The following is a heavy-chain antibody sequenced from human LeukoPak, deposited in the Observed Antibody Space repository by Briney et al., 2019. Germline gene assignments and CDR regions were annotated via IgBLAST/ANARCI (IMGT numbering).Heavy chain of an antibody. Sequence: PSETLSLTCTVSGGSISSYYWSWIRQPPGKGLEWIGYICSSGSTNYNPSLESRVTISVDTSKNQFSLKLSSVTAADTAVYYCARHYYHSSGSYSFDYWGQGTLVTVSS. CDR1: GGSISSYY. CDR2: ICSSGST. CDR3: ARHYYHSSGSYSFDY. D-gene: IGHD3-22*01. J-gene: IGHJ4*02. V-gene: IGHV4-59*01.